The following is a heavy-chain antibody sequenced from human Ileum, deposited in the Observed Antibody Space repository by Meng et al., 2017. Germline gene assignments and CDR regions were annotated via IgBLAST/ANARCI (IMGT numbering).Heavy chain of an antibody. D-gene: IGHD6-19*01. CDR3: VRRLAVAGTFDS. V-gene: IGHV3-74*01. Sequence: GGSLRLSCAVSGFTFSDYWMHWVRQVPGKGLVWVSRINGDGTTTHYADSVQGRFTISRDNAKNRLFLDMSGLRVDDTALYYCVRRLAVAGTFDSWGQGTLVTVSS. J-gene: IGHJ4*02. CDR1: GFTFSDYW. CDR2: INGDGTTT.